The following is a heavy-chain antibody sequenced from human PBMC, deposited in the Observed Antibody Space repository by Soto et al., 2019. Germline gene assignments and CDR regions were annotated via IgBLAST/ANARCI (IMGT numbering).Heavy chain of an antibody. J-gene: IGHJ5*02. Sequence: QLLQSGGGLVQPGGSLRLSCAASGFTFRNYAMSWVRQTPEKGLEWVSAINGGGISTYYADSVKGRFTISRDQSKNTIYRQMDSLRVEDTALYYCTKGGYLEWFLSGGGEESWGRGTLVTVSS. CDR1: GFTFRNYA. D-gene: IGHD3-3*01. V-gene: IGHV3-23*01. CDR2: INGGGIST. CDR3: TKGGYLEWFLSGGGEES.